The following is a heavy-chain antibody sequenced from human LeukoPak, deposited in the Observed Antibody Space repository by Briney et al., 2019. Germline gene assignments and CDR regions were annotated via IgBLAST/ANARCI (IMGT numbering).Heavy chain of an antibody. V-gene: IGHV3-15*01. CDR1: GFTFSNAW. CDR2: IKSKTDGGTT. D-gene: IGHD6-19*01. J-gene: IGHJ6*03. CDR3: TTDSARSTKGWSYYYYYYMDV. Sequence: PGGSLRLSCAASGFTFSNAWMSWVRQAPGKGLEWVGRIKSKTDGGTTDYAAPVKGRFTISRDDSKNTLYLQMNSLKTEDTAVYYCTTDSARSTKGWSYYYYYYMDVRGKGTTVTVSS.